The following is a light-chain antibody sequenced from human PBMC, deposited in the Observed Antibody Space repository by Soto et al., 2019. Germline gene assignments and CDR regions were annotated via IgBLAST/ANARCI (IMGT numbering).Light chain of an antibody. CDR2: TAS. J-gene: IGKJ2*01. V-gene: IGKV1-12*01. CDR3: QQANSFPRT. CDR1: QDIGSW. Sequence: DIQMTQSPSSVSASIGDRVTITCRARQDIGSWLAWYQQKPGRAPKLLIYTASTLQTGVPSRFRGSGSGIDFTLTISKLQPDDFATYYCQQANSFPRTFGQGTRLRMK.